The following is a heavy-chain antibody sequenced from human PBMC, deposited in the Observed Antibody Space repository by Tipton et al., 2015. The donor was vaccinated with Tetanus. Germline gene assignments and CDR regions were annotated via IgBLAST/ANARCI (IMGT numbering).Heavy chain of an antibody. V-gene: IGHV4-34*01. CDR2: INPSGGA. CDR1: GGSFSGHY. Sequence: TLSLTCAVSGGSFSGHYWSWIRQPPGEGLEWIGEINPSGGARYNPSLKSRVTISVGTSKNQFSLKLTSVTAADTAVYYCARLREIVSRSGWAFDYWGQGILVTVSS. J-gene: IGHJ4*02. CDR3: ARLREIVSRSGWAFDY. D-gene: IGHD5/OR15-5a*01.